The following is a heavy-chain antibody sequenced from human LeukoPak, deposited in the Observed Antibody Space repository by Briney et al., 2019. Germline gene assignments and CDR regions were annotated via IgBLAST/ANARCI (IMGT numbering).Heavy chain of an antibody. CDR3: ATMMYGSGNYYNSDY. V-gene: IGHV4-59*10. D-gene: IGHD3-10*01. Sequence: SETLSLTCAVYGGSFSGYYWSWIRQPAGKGLEWIGRMFTTGTINYNPSLKSRVTISLDTSKNQFSLKLSSVTAADTAVYYCATMMYGSGNYYNSDYWGQGTLVTVSS. CDR2: MFTTGTI. CDR1: GGSFSGYY. J-gene: IGHJ4*02.